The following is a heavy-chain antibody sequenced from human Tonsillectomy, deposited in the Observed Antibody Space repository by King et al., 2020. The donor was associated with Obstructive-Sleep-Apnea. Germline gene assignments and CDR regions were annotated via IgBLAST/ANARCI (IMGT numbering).Heavy chain of an antibody. V-gene: IGHV5-51*01. CDR1: GYSFTSYW. CDR3: ARLGAYCSGGSCLENWFDP. J-gene: IGHJ5*02. CDR2: IYPCDSDT. D-gene: IGHD2-15*01. Sequence: VQLVQSGAEVKKPGESLKISCKGAGYSFTSYWIGWVRQMPGKGLEWMGIIYPCDSDTRYSPSFQGQVTISADKSISTAYLQWSSLKASDSAMYYCARLGAYCSGGSCLENWFDPWGQGTLVTVSS.